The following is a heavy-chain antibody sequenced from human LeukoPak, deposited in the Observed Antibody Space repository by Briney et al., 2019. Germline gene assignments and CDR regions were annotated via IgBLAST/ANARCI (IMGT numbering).Heavy chain of an antibody. Sequence: SETLSLTCTVSGGSINTNGHYWGWIRQSPGKGLEWIGSTSYSGTTYYNPSLKSRVTISADTSKSQFSLKLTSVTAADTAIYFCARHFDFWGQGTTVTVSS. J-gene: IGHJ6*02. CDR2: TSYSGTT. CDR3: ARHFDF. CDR1: GGSINTNGHY. V-gene: IGHV4-39*01.